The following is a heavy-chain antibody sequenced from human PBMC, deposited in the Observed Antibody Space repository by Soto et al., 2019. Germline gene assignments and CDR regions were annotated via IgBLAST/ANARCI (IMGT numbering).Heavy chain of an antibody. CDR2: IIPIFGTA. CDR3: AREEGYCISTSCYGNWFDP. J-gene: IGHJ5*02. Sequence: QVQLVQSGAEVKKPGSSVKVSCKASGGTFSSYAISWVRQAPGQGLEWMGGIIPIFGTANYAQKFQGRVTITEDESTSTAYMELSSLRSEDTAVYYCAREEGYCISTSCYGNWFDPWGQGTLVTVSS. CDR1: GGTFSSYA. D-gene: IGHD2-2*01. V-gene: IGHV1-69*12.